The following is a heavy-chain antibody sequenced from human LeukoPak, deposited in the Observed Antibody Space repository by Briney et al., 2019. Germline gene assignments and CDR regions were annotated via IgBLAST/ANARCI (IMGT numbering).Heavy chain of an antibody. D-gene: IGHD3-16*01. CDR3: ARGPNGGGWIGDV. V-gene: IGHV3-21*01. Sequence: GGSLRLSCAASGLRLSLYYMNWVRQAPGKGLEWVSGISRKGTYTYYADSLKGRFTISRDNANNSLYLQMNCLRAEDTAVYYCARGPNGGGWIGDVWGQGTTVTVSS. CDR1: GLRLSLYY. CDR2: ISRKGTYT. J-gene: IGHJ6*02.